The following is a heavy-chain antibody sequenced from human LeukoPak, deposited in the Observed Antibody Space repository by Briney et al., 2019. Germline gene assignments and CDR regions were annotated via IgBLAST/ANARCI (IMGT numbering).Heavy chain of an antibody. J-gene: IGHJ4*02. CDR3: ARKGGLFDY. CDR1: GGSIRYYY. CDR2: IYYNGST. D-gene: IGHD2-15*01. Sequence: SETLSLTCTVSGGSIRYYYWSWIRQSPGKGLEWIGYIYYNGSTNYNPTLKSRVTISVDMSKNQFSLKMSSVTAADTAVYYCARKGGLFDYWGQGRLVTVSS. V-gene: IGHV4-59*01.